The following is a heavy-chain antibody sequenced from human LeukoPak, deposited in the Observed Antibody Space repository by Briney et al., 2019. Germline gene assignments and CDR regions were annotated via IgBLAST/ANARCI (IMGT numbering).Heavy chain of an antibody. J-gene: IGHJ4*02. D-gene: IGHD4-23*01. V-gene: IGHV4-34*01. Sequence: SETLSLTCAVYGGSFSGYYWSWIRQPPGKGLEWIGEINHSGSTNYNPSLKSRVTISVDTSKNQFSLKLSSVTAADTAVYYCARTIYGGNGYFDYWGQGTLVTVSS. CDR2: INHSGST. CDR3: ARTIYGGNGYFDY. CDR1: GGSFSGYY.